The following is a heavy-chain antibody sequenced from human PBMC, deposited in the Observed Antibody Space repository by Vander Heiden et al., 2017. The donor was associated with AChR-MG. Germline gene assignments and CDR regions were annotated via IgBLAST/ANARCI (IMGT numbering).Heavy chain of an antibody. D-gene: IGHD3-9*01. CDR2: IYWDDDR. CDR1: GFSLTSTGVG. Sequence: QITLKESGPTMVRPTETLTLTCTFSGFSLTSTGVGVGWVRQPPGQALEWLALIYWDDDRRYSSSLRNRLTITKNTSRNQVVLTMTNMKPADAGTYYCGYFVDWFDPWGPGTQVTVSS. J-gene: IGHJ5*02. CDR3: GYFVDWFDP. V-gene: IGHV2-5*02.